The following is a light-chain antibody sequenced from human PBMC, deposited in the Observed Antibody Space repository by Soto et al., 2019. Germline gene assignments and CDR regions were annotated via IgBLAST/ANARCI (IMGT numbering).Light chain of an antibody. CDR1: QRISTY. CDR3: QQFYNFTRA. J-gene: IGKJ1*01. CDR2: AAS. Sequence: DIQLTQSPSSLSASVGDRVTISCRASQRISTYLAWYQQMPGQAPKLLIYAASTLQSGVPSRFSGSGSGTDFTLTISSLQPEDFATYYCQQFYNFTRAFGQGTKVDIK. V-gene: IGKV1-9*01.